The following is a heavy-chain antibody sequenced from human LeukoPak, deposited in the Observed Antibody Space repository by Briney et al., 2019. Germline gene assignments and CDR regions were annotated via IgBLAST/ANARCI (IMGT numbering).Heavy chain of an antibody. CDR2: ISSSSSYI. V-gene: IGHV3-21*01. J-gene: IGHJ4*02. D-gene: IGHD2-2*01. CDR3: AREGYCSSTSCHHEFDY. CDR1: GFTFSSYS. Sequence: GGSLRLSCEASGFTFSSYSMNWVRQAPGKGLEWVSSISSSSSYIYYADSVKGRFTISRDNAKNSLYLQMNSLRAEDTAVYYCAREGYCSSTSCHHEFDYWGQGTLVTVSS.